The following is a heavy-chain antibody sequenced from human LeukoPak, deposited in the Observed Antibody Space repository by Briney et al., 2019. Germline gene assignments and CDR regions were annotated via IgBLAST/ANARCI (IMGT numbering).Heavy chain of an antibody. CDR2: ISYDGSNK. CDR3: ARNYFYYYIDV. Sequence: PGGSLRLSCAASGFTFSSYGMHWVRQAPGQGLEWVAVISYDGSNKYYADSVKGRFTISRDNSKNTLYLQMNSLRAEDTAVYYCARNYFYYYIDVWGKGTTVTVSS. V-gene: IGHV3-30*03. CDR1: GFTFSSYG. J-gene: IGHJ6*03.